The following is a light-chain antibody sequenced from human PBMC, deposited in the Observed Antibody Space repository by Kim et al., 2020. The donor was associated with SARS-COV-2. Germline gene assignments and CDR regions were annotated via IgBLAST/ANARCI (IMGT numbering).Light chain of an antibody. J-gene: IGKJ4*01. Sequence: LSPGERATLTCRASQSVSSYLAWYQQKPGQAPRVRIYEACNRATGIPARFSVSGSGTDFTLTISSLEPEDFAVYYCQQRSNWPPTFGGGTKVDIK. V-gene: IGKV3-11*01. CDR3: QQRSNWPPT. CDR1: QSVSSY. CDR2: EAC.